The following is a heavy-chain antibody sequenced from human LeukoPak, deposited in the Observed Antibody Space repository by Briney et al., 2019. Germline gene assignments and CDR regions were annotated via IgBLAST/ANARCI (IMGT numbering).Heavy chain of an antibody. CDR1: GESVSSDSAA. CDR2: TYYRSKWYN. J-gene: IGHJ4*02. V-gene: IGHV6-1*01. Sequence: PSQTLSLTCAISGESVSSDSAAWNWIRQSPSRGLEWLGRTYYRSKWYNDYASSVKSRITINPDTSKNQFSLQLNSVTPEDTALYYCARTIVRAGTAGGFYYWGQGTLVTVSS. D-gene: IGHD2-2*01. CDR3: ARTIVRAGTAGGFYY.